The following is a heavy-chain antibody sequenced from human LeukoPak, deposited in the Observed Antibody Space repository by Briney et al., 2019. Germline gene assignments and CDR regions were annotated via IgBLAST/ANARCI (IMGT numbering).Heavy chain of an antibody. Sequence: GGSLRLSCAASGFTFSGSAMHWVRQASGKGLEWVGRIRSKANSYATAYAASVKGRFTISRDDSKNTAYLQMNSLKTEDTAVYYCAKDPGSGYFDYWGQGTLVTVSS. V-gene: IGHV3-73*01. CDR2: IRSKANSYAT. CDR3: AKDPGSGYFDY. CDR1: GFTFSGSA. D-gene: IGHD1-1*01. J-gene: IGHJ4*02.